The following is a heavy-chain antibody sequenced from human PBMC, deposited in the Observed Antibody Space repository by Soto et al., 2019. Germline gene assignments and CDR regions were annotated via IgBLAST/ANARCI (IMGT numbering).Heavy chain of an antibody. CDR2: IYSGGST. CDR3: ARGARTGDWYAFDI. D-gene: IGHD7-27*01. J-gene: IGHJ3*02. Sequence: GESLKISCAASGFTVSSNYMSWVRQAPGKGLEWVSVIYSGGSTYYADSVKGRFTISRHNSKNTLYLQMNSLRAEDTAVYYCARGARTGDWYAFDIWGQGTMVTVSS. V-gene: IGHV3-53*04. CDR1: GFTVSSNY.